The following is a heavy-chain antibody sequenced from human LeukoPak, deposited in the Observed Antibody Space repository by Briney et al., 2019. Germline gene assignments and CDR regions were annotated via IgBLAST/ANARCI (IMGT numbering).Heavy chain of an antibody. Sequence: SETLSLTCTVSGGSINRYYWSWIRQPPGKGLEWMGDVYYSGKTKYNPSLKSRVTISVDTSKNHISLRLKSVTAADTAVYYCARHIDDYGDANFDSWGQGTLVTVSS. V-gene: IGHV4-59*08. CDR2: VYYSGKT. CDR1: GGSINRYY. J-gene: IGHJ4*02. D-gene: IGHD4-17*01. CDR3: ARHIDDYGDANFDS.